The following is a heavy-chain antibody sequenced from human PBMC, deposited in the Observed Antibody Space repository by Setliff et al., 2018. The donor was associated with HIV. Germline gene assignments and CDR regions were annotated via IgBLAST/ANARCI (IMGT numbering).Heavy chain of an antibody. D-gene: IGHD2-2*01. CDR2: INPSGGST. CDR3: ARGPPIVVVPAALLTFDY. J-gene: IGHJ4*02. CDR1: GYTFTSYY. V-gene: IGHV1-46*01. Sequence: GASVKVSCKASGYTFTSYYMHWVRQAPGQGLEWMGIINPSGGSTNYAQKLQGRVTMTTDTSTSTAYMELRSLRSDDTAVYYCARGPPIVVVPAALLTFDYWGQGTLVTVSS.